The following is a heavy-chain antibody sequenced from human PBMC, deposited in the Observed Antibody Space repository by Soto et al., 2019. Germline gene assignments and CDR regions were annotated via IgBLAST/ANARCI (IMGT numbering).Heavy chain of an antibody. J-gene: IGHJ4*02. D-gene: IGHD4-17*01. Sequence: GGSLRLSCAASGFTFSSYAMSWVRQAPGKGLEWVSRINEDESNTNYADSVKGRFTISRDNAKNTLYLQMNSLRAEDTAVYYCAKDRTTVTRDFDYWGQGTLVTVSS. CDR1: GFTFSSYA. CDR2: INEDESNT. CDR3: AKDRTTVTRDFDY. V-gene: IGHV3-23*01.